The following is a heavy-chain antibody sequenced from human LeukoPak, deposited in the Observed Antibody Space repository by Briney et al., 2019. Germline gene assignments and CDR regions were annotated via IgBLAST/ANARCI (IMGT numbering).Heavy chain of an antibody. J-gene: IGHJ4*02. CDR3: AKDLYYFGSGSHDY. V-gene: IGHV3-23*01. CDR2: ISGSADIT. Sequence: GGSLRLSCVASGFRFSSYAMSWVRRAPGKGLVWVSGISGSADITDYADSVKGRFTISRDNSKNTLYLQMNSLRAEDTAVYYCAKDLYYFGSGSHDYWGQGTLVTVSA. D-gene: IGHD3-10*01. CDR1: GFRFSSYA.